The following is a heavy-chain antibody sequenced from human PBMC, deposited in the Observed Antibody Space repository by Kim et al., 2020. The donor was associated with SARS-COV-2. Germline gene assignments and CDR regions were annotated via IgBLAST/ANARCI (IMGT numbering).Heavy chain of an antibody. CDR1: GGSISSYY. Sequence: SETLSLTCTVSGGSISSYYWSWIRQPPGKGLEWIGDIYYSGSTNYNPSLKSRVTISVDTSKNQFSLKLSSVTAADTAVYYCARDAGYCTNGVCRKTNWFDPWGKGTLVTVSS. D-gene: IGHD2-8*01. CDR3: ARDAGYCTNGVCRKTNWFDP. V-gene: IGHV4-59*01. J-gene: IGHJ5*02. CDR2: IYYSGST.